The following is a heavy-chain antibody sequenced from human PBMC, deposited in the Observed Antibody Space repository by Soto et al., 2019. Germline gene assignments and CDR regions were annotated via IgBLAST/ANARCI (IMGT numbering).Heavy chain of an antibody. D-gene: IGHD2-15*01. V-gene: IGHV4-34*01. Sequence: QVQLQQWGAGLLKPSETLSLTCAVYGGSFSGYYWSWIRQPPGKGLEWIGEINHSGSTNYNPSLKSRVTISVDTSKNPFSLKLSSVTAADTAVYYCARDRGYCSGGSCYSRYFQHWGQGTLVTVSS. CDR1: GGSFSGYY. J-gene: IGHJ1*01. CDR2: INHSGST. CDR3: ARDRGYCSGGSCYSRYFQH.